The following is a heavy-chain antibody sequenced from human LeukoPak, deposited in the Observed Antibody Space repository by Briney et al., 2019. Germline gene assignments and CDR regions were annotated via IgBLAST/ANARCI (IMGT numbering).Heavy chain of an antibody. CDR1: GFTFSSYE. CDR2: ISSSGSTI. D-gene: IGHD3-22*01. J-gene: IGHJ6*03. V-gene: IGHV3-48*03. CDR3: ARAGYYYDSSAHYYYYYMDV. Sequence: GGSLRLSCAASGFTFSSYEMNWVRQAPGKGLEWVSYISSSGSTIYYADSVKGRFTISRDNAKNSLYLQMNSLRAEDTAVYYCARAGYYYDSSAHYYYYYMDVWGKGTTVTISS.